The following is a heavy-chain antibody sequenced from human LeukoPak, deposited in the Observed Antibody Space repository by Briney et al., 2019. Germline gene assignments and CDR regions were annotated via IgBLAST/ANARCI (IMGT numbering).Heavy chain of an antibody. CDR3: ARAPLTTYPR. J-gene: IGHJ4*02. Sequence: GASVKVSCKASGYTFTSYYMHWVRQAPGQRLEWMGWINVVNGNTKLSQKFQESVIITSDTSASTTYMEMSSLRFDDTAMYYCARAPLTTYPRWGQGTLVTVSS. D-gene: IGHD2/OR15-2a*01. CDR1: GYTFTSYY. V-gene: IGHV1-3*01. CDR2: INVVNGNT.